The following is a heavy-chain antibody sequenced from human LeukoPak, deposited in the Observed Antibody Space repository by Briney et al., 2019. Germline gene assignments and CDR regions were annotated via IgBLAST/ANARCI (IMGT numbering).Heavy chain of an antibody. D-gene: IGHD1-1*01. J-gene: IGHJ3*01. Sequence: GGSLRISCEASGFTFSTYSMQWFRQAPGKGLEGGSYISSSRGTILYADSVKGRFTISRDNAKSSLYLQMNSLRAEATAVYYCARDLVGTNPDSFDVWSQGTMVTVSS. CDR3: ARDLVGTNPDSFDV. V-gene: IGHV3-48*04. CDR2: ISSSRGTI. CDR1: GFTFSTYS.